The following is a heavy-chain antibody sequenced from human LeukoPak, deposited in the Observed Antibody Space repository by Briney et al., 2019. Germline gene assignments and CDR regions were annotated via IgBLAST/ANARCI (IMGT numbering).Heavy chain of an antibody. CDR3: ARHSGIDVAQLYFDY. V-gene: IGHV4-39*01. J-gene: IGHJ4*02. CDR2: IYYSGST. CDR1: GGSISSSSYY. D-gene: IGHD6-19*01. Sequence: SETLSLTCTVSGGSISSSSYYWGWIRQPPGKGLEWIGSIYYSGSTYYNPSLKSRVTISVDTSKNQFSLKLSSVTAADTAVYYCARHSGIDVAQLYFDYWGQGTLVTVSS.